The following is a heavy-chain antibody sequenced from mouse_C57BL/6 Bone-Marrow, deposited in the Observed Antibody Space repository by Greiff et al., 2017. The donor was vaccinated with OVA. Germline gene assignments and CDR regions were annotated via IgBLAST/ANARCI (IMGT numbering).Heavy chain of an antibody. CDR2: ISYDGSN. J-gene: IGHJ4*01. CDR1: GYSITSGYY. CDR3: ANMDY. Sequence: ESGPGLVKPSQSLSLTCSVTGYSITSGYYWNWIRHFPGNKLEWMGYISYDGSNNYNPSLKNRISITRDTSKNQFFLKLNSVTTEDTATYYCANMDYWGQGTSVTVSS. V-gene: IGHV3-6*01.